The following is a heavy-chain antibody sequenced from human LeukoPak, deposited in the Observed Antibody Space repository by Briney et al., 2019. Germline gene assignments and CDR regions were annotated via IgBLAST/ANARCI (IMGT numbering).Heavy chain of an antibody. D-gene: IGHD3-10*01. J-gene: IGHJ4*02. CDR2: INTNSGGT. CDR3: ASAKYYYGSGTWDY. CDR1: GYTFTGYY. Sequence: ASVKLSCKASGYTFTGYYMHWVRQAPGQGLEWMGWINTNSGGTNYAQEFQGRVTMTRDTSISTAYLELSRLRSDDTAVYYCASAKYYYGSGTWDYWGQGTLVTVSS. V-gene: IGHV1-2*02.